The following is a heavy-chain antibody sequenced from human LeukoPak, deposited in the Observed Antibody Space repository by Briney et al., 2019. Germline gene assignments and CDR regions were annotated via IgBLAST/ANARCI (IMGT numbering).Heavy chain of an antibody. D-gene: IGHD6-6*01. CDR1: GFSFSDHH. CDR3: VRVDSSYYLRY. J-gene: IGHJ4*02. Sequence: PGGSLRLSCAASGFSFSDHHMDWVRQAPGKGLEWVGRSSNKPNSYTTEYAASGKGRFTISRDDSKKSLYLQMTSLKTADPAVYYCVRVDSSYYLRYWGQGTLVTVSS. V-gene: IGHV3-72*01. CDR2: SSNKPNSYTT.